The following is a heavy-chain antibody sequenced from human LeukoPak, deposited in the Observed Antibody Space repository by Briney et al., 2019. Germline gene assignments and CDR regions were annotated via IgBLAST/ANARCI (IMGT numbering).Heavy chain of an antibody. CDR2: ISGSGGGT. CDR3: ANKFRYSGYDSVRFDY. J-gene: IGHJ4*02. D-gene: IGHD5-12*01. Sequence: TGGSLRLSCAASGFTFSSYAMSWVRQAPGKGLEWVSAISGSGGGTYYADSVKGRFTISRDNSKNTLYLQMNSLRAEDTAVYYCANKFRYSGYDSVRFDYWGQGTLVTVSS. V-gene: IGHV3-23*01. CDR1: GFTFSSYA.